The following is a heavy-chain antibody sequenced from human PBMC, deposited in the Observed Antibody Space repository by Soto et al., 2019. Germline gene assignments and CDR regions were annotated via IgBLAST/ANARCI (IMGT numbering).Heavy chain of an antibody. Sequence: QVQLVESGGDLVKPGGSLRLSCAASGFTFSDYYMSWIRQAPGKGLEWVSSITGSGSTTYYTDSVKGRFTISRDNAKNSLYLQMNSLRAEDTAVYYCARERYSYGPYYFDYWGQGTLVTVSS. CDR1: GFTFSDYY. V-gene: IGHV3-11*01. CDR3: ARERYSYGPYYFDY. CDR2: ITGSGSTT. J-gene: IGHJ4*02. D-gene: IGHD5-18*01.